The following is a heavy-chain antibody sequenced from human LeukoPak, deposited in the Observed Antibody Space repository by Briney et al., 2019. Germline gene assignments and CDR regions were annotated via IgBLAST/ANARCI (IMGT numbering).Heavy chain of an antibody. V-gene: IGHV3-7*01. J-gene: IGHJ4*02. CDR1: GFTFSSYA. Sequence: GGSLRLSCAASGFTFSSYAMSWVRQAPGKGLEWVANIKQDGSEKYYVDSVKGRFTISRDNAKNSLYLQMNSLRAEDTAVYYCARRRGSYSDDYWGQGTLVTVSS. CDR2: IKQDGSEK. CDR3: ARRRGSYSDDY. D-gene: IGHD1-26*01.